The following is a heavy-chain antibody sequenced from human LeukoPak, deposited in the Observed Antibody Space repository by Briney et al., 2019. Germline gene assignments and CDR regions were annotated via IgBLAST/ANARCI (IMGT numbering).Heavy chain of an antibody. CDR2: ISYDGSNK. V-gene: IGHV3-30*03. Sequence: PGGSLRLSCAASGFTFSSYGMHWVRQAPGKGLEWVAVISYDGSNKYYADSVKGRFTISRDNSKNTLYLQMNSLRAEDTAVYYCARAEIGYCSSTSCYMSWFDPWGQGTLVTVSS. D-gene: IGHD2-2*02. CDR1: GFTFSSYG. J-gene: IGHJ5*02. CDR3: ARAEIGYCSSTSCYMSWFDP.